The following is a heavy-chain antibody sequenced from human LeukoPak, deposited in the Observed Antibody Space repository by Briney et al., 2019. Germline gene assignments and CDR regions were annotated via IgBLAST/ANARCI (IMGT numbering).Heavy chain of an antibody. CDR1: GLTFSSYA. Sequence: AGGSLRLSCAASGLTFSSYAMSWVRQAPGKGLEWVSAISGSGFTYYADSVKGRFTISRDNSKSTLYLQMNSLRAEDTAVYYCARGLYSSSPWGQGTLVTVSS. CDR3: ARGLYSSSP. CDR2: ISGSGFT. D-gene: IGHD6-6*01. J-gene: IGHJ4*02. V-gene: IGHV3-23*01.